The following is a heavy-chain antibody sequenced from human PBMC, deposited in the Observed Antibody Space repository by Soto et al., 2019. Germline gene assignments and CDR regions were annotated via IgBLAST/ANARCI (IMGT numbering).Heavy chain of an antibody. CDR2: IIPIFGTA. Sequence: QVQLVQSGAEVKKPGSSVKVSCKASGGTFSSYAISWVRQAPGQGLEWMGGIIPIFGTANYAQKFQGRVTITAEKSTRTAYMELSSLRSEDTAVYYCARRDYCCNWNLDYWGQGTLVTVSS. D-gene: IGHD1-20*01. CDR3: ARRDYCCNWNLDY. J-gene: IGHJ4*02. V-gene: IGHV1-69*06. CDR1: GGTFSSYA.